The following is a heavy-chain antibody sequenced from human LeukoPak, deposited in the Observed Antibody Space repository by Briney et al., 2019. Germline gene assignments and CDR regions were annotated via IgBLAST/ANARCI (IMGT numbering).Heavy chain of an antibody. CDR2: ISSSSSYI. Sequence: GGSLRLSCAASGFTFSSYSMNWVRQAPGKGLEWVSSISSSSSYIYYADSVKGRFTISRDNDKNSLYLQMNSLRAEDTAVYYCARGLARLWFGEFLDYWGQGTLVTVSS. D-gene: IGHD3-10*01. J-gene: IGHJ4*02. CDR1: GFTFSSYS. CDR3: ARGLARLWFGEFLDY. V-gene: IGHV3-21*01.